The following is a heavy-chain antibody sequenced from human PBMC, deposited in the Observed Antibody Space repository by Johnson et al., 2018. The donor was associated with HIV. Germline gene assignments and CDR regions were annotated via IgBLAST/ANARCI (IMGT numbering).Heavy chain of an antibody. CDR2: IPYDGSNK. D-gene: IGHD5-24*01. Sequence: QVQLVESGGGVVQSGGSLRLSCAASGFTFSNYGMHWVRQAPGKGLEWVAFIPYDGSNKYYADSVKGRFTISRDNYKNAVYLQMNSLRAEDTAVYYCPWMATIRNYLIDEDALDIWVQGTMVTVSS. CDR1: GFTFSNYG. V-gene: IGHV3-30*02. J-gene: IGHJ3*02. CDR3: PWMATIRNYLIDEDALDI.